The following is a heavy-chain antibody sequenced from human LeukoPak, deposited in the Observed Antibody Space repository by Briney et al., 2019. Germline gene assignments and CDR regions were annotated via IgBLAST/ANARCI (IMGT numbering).Heavy chain of an antibody. D-gene: IGHD3-10*01. Sequence: PGGSLRLSCAASGFTFDDHGMSWVRQAPGKGLEWVSAISGSGGSTYYADSVKGRFTSSRDNSKNTLYLQMNSLRAEDTAVYYCARVYYGSGSLHYYYYYMDVWGKGTTVTISS. CDR1: GFTFDDHG. CDR2: ISGSGGST. V-gene: IGHV3-23*01. J-gene: IGHJ6*03. CDR3: ARVYYGSGSLHYYYYYMDV.